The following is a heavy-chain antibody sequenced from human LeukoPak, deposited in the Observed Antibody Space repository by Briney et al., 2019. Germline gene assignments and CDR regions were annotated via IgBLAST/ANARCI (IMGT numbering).Heavy chain of an antibody. CDR2: IYYSGST. V-gene: IGHV4-59*01. J-gene: IGHJ5*02. Sequence: SETLSLTCTVSGGSISSYYWSWIRKPPGKGLEWIGYIYYSGSTNYNPSLKSRVTISVDTSKNQFSLKLSSVTAADTAVYYCARGIEDSSSWYEGRWFDPWGQGTLVTVSS. CDR1: GGSISSYY. CDR3: ARGIEDSSSWYEGRWFDP. D-gene: IGHD6-13*01.